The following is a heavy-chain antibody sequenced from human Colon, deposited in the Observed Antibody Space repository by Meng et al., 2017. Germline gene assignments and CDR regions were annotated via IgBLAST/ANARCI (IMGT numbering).Heavy chain of an antibody. CDR1: SCSLPPGVSS. Sequence: GPAPLTPSPPLYLPCSVSSCSLPPGVSSSPLIPQLPSQGLAFIGSLSYSGSNYYNPALRSLVSISVDTSKNQFSLRLTSVTAADTAVYYCARVRRSGDDFDYWGQGTLVTVSS. CDR2: LSYSGSN. J-gene: IGHJ4*02. D-gene: IGHD1-26*01. V-gene: IGHV4-31*01. CDR3: ARVRRSGDDFDY.